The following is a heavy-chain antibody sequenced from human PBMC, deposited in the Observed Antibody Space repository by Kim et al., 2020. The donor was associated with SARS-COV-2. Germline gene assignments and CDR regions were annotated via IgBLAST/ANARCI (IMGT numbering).Heavy chain of an antibody. D-gene: IGHD4-17*01. Sequence: GGSLRLSCAASGFTFSNYGMHWVRQAPGKGLELVAVIWDDGSNKYYADSVKGRFTISRDNSKNTLYLQMNSLRAEDTAVYYCAKAPADGDYYYWGQGTLVTVSS. CDR1: GFTFSNYG. J-gene: IGHJ4*02. V-gene: IGHV3-33*06. CDR3: AKAPADGDYYY. CDR2: IWDDGSNK.